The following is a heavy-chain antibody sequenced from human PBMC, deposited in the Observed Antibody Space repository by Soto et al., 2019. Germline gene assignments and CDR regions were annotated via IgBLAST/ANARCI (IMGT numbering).Heavy chain of an antibody. D-gene: IGHD3-16*01. V-gene: IGHV3-30*18. J-gene: IGHJ6*03. CDR2: TSYDGSNK. CDR1: GFTFSSYG. Sequence: GGSLRLSCAASGFTFSSYGMHWVRQAPGKGLEWVAVTSYDGSNKYYADSVKGRFTISRDNSKKTLYLQMNSLRAEDTAVYYCAKDKGGWGSHIDVWGKGTTVTVSS. CDR3: AKDKGGWGSHIDV.